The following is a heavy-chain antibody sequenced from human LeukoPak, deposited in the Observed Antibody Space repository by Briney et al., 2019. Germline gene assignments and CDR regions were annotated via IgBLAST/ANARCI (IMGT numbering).Heavy chain of an antibody. J-gene: IGHJ4*02. CDR2: IYHSGST. CDR3: ATVSAFFYDSGSYYTFDY. V-gene: IGHV4-4*02. Sequence: SGTLSLTCAVSGGSISSSKWWSWVRQPPGKGLEWIGEIYHSGSTNYNPSLKSRVTISVDKSKNQFSLKLSSVTAADTAVYYCATVSAFFYDSGSYYTFDYWGQGALVTVSS. D-gene: IGHD3-10*01. CDR1: GGSISSSKW.